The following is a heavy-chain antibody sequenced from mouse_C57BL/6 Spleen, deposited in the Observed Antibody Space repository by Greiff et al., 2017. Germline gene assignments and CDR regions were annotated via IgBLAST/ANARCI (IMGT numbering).Heavy chain of an antibody. CDR2: ITPSSGYT. CDR3: ARSDYGSRYYFDY. CDR1: GYTFTSYT. Sequence: QVQLQQSGAELARPGASVKMSCKASGYTFTSYTMHWVKQRPGQGLEWIGYITPSSGYTKSNQKFKDKATLTADKSSSTAYMQLSSLTSEDSAVYYCARSDYGSRYYFDYWGQGTTLTVFS. D-gene: IGHD1-1*01. J-gene: IGHJ2*01. V-gene: IGHV1-4*01.